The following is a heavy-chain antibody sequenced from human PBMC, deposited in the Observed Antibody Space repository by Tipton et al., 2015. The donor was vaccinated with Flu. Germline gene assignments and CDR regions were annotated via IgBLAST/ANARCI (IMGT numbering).Heavy chain of an antibody. Sequence: TLSLTCTVSGGSISSGSYYWSWIRQPAGKGLEWIGRVHSNGGTNYKPSLKSRVTISADTSKNQFSLKLTSVTAADTAIYYCAKYHYVDPPLDTAMVVDSWGQGTLVSVSS. CDR3: AKYHYVDPPLDTAMVVDS. V-gene: IGHV4-61*02. D-gene: IGHD5-18*01. CDR2: VHSNGGT. CDR1: GGSISSGSYY. J-gene: IGHJ4*02.